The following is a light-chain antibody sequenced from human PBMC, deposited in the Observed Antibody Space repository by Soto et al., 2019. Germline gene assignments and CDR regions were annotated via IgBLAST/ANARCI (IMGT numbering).Light chain of an antibody. J-gene: IGKJ1*01. CDR2: AAS. CDR3: QQYGSSRWT. CDR1: QSVSNTY. Sequence: EVVLSRSPETLSLFPGERATLSCRASQSVSNTYLAWYQQKPGQAPRPLISAASTRATGTPDRFSGSGSGTDFTLTISRLEPEDFAIYYCQQYGSSRWTFGQGTKVDIK. V-gene: IGKV3-20*01.